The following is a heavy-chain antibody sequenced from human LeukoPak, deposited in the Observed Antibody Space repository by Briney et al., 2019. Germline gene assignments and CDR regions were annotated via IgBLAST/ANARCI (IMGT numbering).Heavy chain of an antibody. V-gene: IGHV1-46*03. Sequence: ASVKVSCKASGYTLTSYYIHWVRQAPGQGLEWMGIINPSGGSTSYAQKFQGRVTMTRDTSTSTVYMELSSLRSEDTAVYYCARAGSMVRGVIDWYFDLWGRGTLVTVSS. CDR1: GYTLTSYY. J-gene: IGHJ2*01. D-gene: IGHD3-10*01. CDR2: INPSGGST. CDR3: ARAGSMVRGVIDWYFDL.